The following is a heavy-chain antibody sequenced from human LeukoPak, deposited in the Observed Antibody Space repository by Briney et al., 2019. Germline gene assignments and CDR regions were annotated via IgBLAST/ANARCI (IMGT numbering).Heavy chain of an antibody. D-gene: IGHD4-17*01. CDR2: IIPIFGTA. V-gene: IGHV1-69*05. J-gene: IGHJ3*02. Sequence: GSSVKVSCKASGGTFSSYAISWVRQAPGQGLEWMGRIIPIFGTANYAQKFQGRVTITTDESTSTAYMELSSLRSEDTAVYYCARDHPPRRTTLTLIIWGQGTMVTVSS. CDR3: ARDHPPRRTTLTLII. CDR1: GGTFSSYA.